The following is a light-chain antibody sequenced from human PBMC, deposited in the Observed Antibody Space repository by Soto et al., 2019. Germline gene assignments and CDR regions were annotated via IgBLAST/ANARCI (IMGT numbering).Light chain of an antibody. V-gene: IGKV1-9*01. J-gene: IGKJ1*01. CDR1: QGITTY. CDR2: AAS. Sequence: DIQLTQSPSFLSASVGDRVTITCRASQGITTYLAWYQQKPGKAPKLLISAASTLQTGVPSRFSGSGSGTEFTLTISSLQPEDFATYSCQQLDSHPWTFGQGTKVEIK. CDR3: QQLDSHPWT.